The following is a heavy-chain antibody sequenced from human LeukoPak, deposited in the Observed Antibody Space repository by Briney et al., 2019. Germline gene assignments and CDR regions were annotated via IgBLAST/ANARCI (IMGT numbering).Heavy chain of an antibody. V-gene: IGHV4-39*01. D-gene: IGHD3-16*02. CDR3: ARHGRFGGVIVTDY. Sequence: SETLSLTCTVSGGSIIRSSYYWGWIRQPPGKGLEWIGTVYYSGTYYSGSTQYNPSLKSRVSISVDTSKKQFSLKLSSVTGAGRAVYCCARHGRFGGVIVTDYWGQGILVTVSS. CDR1: GGSIIRSSYY. CDR2: VYYSGTYYSGST. J-gene: IGHJ4*02.